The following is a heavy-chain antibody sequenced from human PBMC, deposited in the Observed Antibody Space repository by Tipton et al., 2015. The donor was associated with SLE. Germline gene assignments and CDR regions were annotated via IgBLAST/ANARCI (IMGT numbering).Heavy chain of an antibody. CDR1: GFTFNSYA. CDR2: INYSGDRT. J-gene: IGHJ4*02. Sequence: SLRLSCVASGFTFNSYAMSWVRQAPGKGLEWVSAINYSGDRTYYIDSVKGRFTISRDNSRNTLFLQMSSLRVDDTAVYYCAKDQDGDIGYWGQGTLVTVS. CDR3: AKDQDGDIGY. D-gene: IGHD4-17*01. V-gene: IGHV3-23*01.